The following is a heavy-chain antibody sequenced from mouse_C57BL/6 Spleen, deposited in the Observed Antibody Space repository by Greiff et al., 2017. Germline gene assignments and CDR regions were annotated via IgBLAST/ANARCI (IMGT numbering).Heavy chain of an antibody. CDR3: ARGTAQAPYYYAMDY. CDR2: LDPEDGET. V-gene: IGHV14-2*01. CDR1: GFNIKDYY. Sequence: EVQLQQSGAELVKPGASVKLSCTASGFNIKDYYMHWVKQRTEQGLEWIGRLDPEDGETKYAPKFQGKATITADTSSNTAYLQLSSLTSEDTAVYYCARGTAQAPYYYAMDYWGQGTSVTVSS. D-gene: IGHD3-2*02. J-gene: IGHJ4*01.